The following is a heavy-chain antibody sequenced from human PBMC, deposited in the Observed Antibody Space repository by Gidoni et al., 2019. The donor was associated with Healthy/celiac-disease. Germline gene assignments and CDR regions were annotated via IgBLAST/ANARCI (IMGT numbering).Heavy chain of an antibody. CDR3: ARDIEGGNTVVTPEGGAFDI. D-gene: IGHD2-21*02. CDR1: GGPFRSYA. V-gene: IGHV1-69*01. Sequence: QVQLVQSGAEVKKPGSSVKLSCKASGGPFRSYALRWVRQAPGQGLEWMGGIIPIFGTANYAQKFQGRVTITADESTSTAYMELSSLRSEDTAVYYCARDIEGGNTVVTPEGGAFDIWGQGTMVTVSS. CDR2: IIPIFGTA. J-gene: IGHJ3*02.